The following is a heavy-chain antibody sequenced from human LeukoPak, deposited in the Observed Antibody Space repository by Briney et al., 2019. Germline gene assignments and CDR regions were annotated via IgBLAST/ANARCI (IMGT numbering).Heavy chain of an antibody. D-gene: IGHD6-19*01. CDR3: AKDEGSGWYYFDY. CDR2: ISGSGGST. V-gene: IGHV3-23*01. Sequence: GGSLRLSCAASGFTFSSYAMSWVRQAPGKGLEWVSAISGSGGSTYCADSVKGRFTISRDISKNTLYLQMNSLRAEDTAVYYCAKDEGSGWYYFDYWGQGSLVTVSS. CDR1: GFTFSSYA. J-gene: IGHJ4*02.